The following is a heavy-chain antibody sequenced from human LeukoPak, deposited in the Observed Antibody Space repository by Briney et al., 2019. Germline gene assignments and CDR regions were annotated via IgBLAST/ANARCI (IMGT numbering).Heavy chain of an antibody. CDR3: ARHRISDYDSGVSWCDP. D-gene: IGHD5-12*01. CDR2: IYPGDSNT. Sequence: GESLKISCKGPGYSFTNYWIVWVRQMPGRGLEYMGFIYPGDSNTRYSPSFQGQVTISADKSISTAYLQWSSLKASDTAMYYCARHRISDYDSGVSWCDPWGQGTLVTVSS. J-gene: IGHJ5*02. CDR1: GYSFTNYW. V-gene: IGHV5-51*01.